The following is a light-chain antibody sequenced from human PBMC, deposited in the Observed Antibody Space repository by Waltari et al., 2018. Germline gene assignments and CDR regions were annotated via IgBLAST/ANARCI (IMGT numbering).Light chain of an antibody. CDR1: QTIKNY. CDR3: QQRTDWPLT. V-gene: IGKV3-11*01. Sequence: EIVLTQSPATLSLSPGERATLSCRASQTIKNYLAWYQQKPGKPPRLLIYHASNRATGIPARFSGSGSGTDFTLTISSLEPEDFAVYYCQQRTDWPLTFGGGTTVEIK. CDR2: HAS. J-gene: IGKJ4*01.